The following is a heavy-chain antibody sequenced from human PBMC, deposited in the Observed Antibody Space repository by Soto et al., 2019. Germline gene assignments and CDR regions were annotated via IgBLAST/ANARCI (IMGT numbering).Heavy chain of an antibody. CDR3: ARPKDYDDCLDL. V-gene: IGHV1-18*01. D-gene: IGHD3-22*01. J-gene: IGHJ4*02. Sequence: ASVKVSCKASGYTFTSYGISWVRQAPGQGLEWMGWISAYNGNTKYSQKFQGRVTFTRDTSANTAYMELSSLISEDTAVYYCARPKDYDDCLDLWGQGTLVTVSS. CDR1: GYTFTSYG. CDR2: ISAYNGNT.